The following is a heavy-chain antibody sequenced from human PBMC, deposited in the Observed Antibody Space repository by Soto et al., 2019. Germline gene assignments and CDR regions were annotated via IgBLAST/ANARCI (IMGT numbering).Heavy chain of an antibody. Sequence: QVPLVQSGAEVKKPGASVKVSCKASGYTFTSYGIIWVRQAPGQGLEWMGWISAYSGNTNYAQKLQGRVTMTTDTSTSTAYMELRSLRSDDTAVYYCARVPSIVATISYFDYWGQGTLVTVSS. CDR2: ISAYSGNT. V-gene: IGHV1-18*01. CDR3: ARVPSIVATISYFDY. CDR1: GYTFTSYG. J-gene: IGHJ4*02. D-gene: IGHD5-12*01.